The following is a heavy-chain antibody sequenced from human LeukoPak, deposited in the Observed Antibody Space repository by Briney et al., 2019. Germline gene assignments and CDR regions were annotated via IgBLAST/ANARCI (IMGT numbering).Heavy chain of an antibody. D-gene: IGHD3-3*01. J-gene: IGHJ6*03. V-gene: IGHV4-59*11. Sequence: SETLSLTCTVSGGSISSHYWSWIRQPPGKGLEWIGYIYYSGSTNYNPSLKSRVTISVDTSKNQFSLKLSSVTAADTAVYYCARTERYSRREWFVYYYYMDVWGKGTTVTVSS. CDR1: GGSISSHY. CDR3: ARTERYSRREWFVYYYYMDV. CDR2: IYYSGST.